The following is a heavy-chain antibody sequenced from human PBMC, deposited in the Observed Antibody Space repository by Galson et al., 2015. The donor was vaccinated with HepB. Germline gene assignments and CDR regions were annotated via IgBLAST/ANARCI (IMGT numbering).Heavy chain of an antibody. CDR3: AKGRMGGSSSRDENYYYYGMDV. CDR2: ISGSGGST. J-gene: IGHJ6*02. CDR1: GFTFSSYA. V-gene: IGHV3-23*01. Sequence: SLRLSCADSGFTFSSYAMSWVRQAPGKGLEWVSAISGSGGSTYYADSVKGRFTISRDNSKNTLYLQMNSLRAEDTAVYYCAKGRMGGSSSRDENYYYYGMDVWGQATTVTVTS. D-gene: IGHD6-13*01.